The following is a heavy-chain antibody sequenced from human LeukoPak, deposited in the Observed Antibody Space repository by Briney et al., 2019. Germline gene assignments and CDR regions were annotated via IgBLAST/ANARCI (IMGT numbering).Heavy chain of an antibody. D-gene: IGHD6-13*01. CDR3: VRRGSRGIAAAGLNWFDP. CDR2: IYTSGST. J-gene: IGHJ5*02. CDR1: GGSISSYY. V-gene: IGHV4-4*09. Sequence: SETLSLTCTVSGGSISSYYWSWIRQPPGKGLEWIGYIYTSGSTNYNPSLKSRVTISVDTSKNQFSLKLSSVTAADTAVYYCVRRGSRGIAAAGLNWFDPWGQGTLVTVSS.